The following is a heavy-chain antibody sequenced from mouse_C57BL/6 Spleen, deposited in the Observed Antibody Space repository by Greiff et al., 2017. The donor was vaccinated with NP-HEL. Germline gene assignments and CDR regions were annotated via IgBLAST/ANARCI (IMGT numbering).Heavy chain of an antibody. Sequence: EVKLVESGGGLVKPGGSLKLSCAASGFTFSSYAMSWVRQTPEKRLEWVATISDGGSYTYYPDNVKGRFTISRDNAKNNLYLQIGHLTSEDTAMYYCATDYGTPDWYFDVWGTGTTVTVSS. V-gene: IGHV5-4*01. CDR2: ISDGGSYT. CDR1: GFTFSSYA. J-gene: IGHJ1*03. D-gene: IGHD1-1*01. CDR3: ATDYGTPDWYFDV.